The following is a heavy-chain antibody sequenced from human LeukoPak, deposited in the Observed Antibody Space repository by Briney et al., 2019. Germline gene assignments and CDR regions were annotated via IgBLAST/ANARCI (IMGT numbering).Heavy chain of an antibody. CDR3: ARDRTQPRYCSGGSCYSNWFDP. CDR2: IIPIFGTA. D-gene: IGHD2-15*01. V-gene: IGHV1-69*05. Sequence: SVKVSCKASGGTFSSYAISWVRQAPGQGLEWMGGIIPIFGTANYAQKFQGRVTMTRDTSTSTVYMELSSLRSEDTAVYYCARDRTQPRYCSGGSCYSNWFDPWGQGTLVTVSS. CDR1: GGTFSSYA. J-gene: IGHJ5*02.